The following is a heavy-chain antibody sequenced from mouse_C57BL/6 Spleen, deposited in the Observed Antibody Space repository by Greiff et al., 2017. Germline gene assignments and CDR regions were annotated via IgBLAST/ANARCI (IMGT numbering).Heavy chain of an antibody. J-gene: IGHJ4*01. V-gene: IGHV6-3*01. Sequence: EVKLLESGGGLVQPGGSMKLSCVASGFTFSNYWMNWVRQSPEKGLEWVAQIRLKSDNYATHYAESVKGRFTISRDDSKSSVYLQMNNLRAEDTGIYYCTYFDYAMDYWGQGTSVTVSS. CDR3: TYFDYAMDY. CDR2: IRLKSDNYAT. CDR1: GFTFSNYW.